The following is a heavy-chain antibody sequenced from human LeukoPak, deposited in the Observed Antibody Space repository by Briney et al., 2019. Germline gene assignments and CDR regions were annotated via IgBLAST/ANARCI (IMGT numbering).Heavy chain of an antibody. V-gene: IGHV1-2*02. CDR1: GYTFTGYY. CDR3: ARGHGTNGYSSSGV. Sequence: ASVKVSCKASGYTFTGYYMHWVRQAPGQGLEWMGWINPNSGGTNYAQKFQGRVTMTRNTSISTAYMELSSLRSEDTAVYYCARGHGTNGYSSSGVWGQGTMVTVSS. D-gene: IGHD6-6*01. CDR2: INPNSGGT. J-gene: IGHJ3*01.